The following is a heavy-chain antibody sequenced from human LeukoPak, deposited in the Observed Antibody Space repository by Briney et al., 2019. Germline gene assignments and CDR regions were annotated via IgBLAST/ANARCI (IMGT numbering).Heavy chain of an antibody. CDR2: ISYDGSNK. CDR3: AILAVAGRTFDY. Sequence: GGSLRLSCAASGFTFSSYAMHWVCQAPGKGLEWVAVISYDGSNKYYADSVKGRFTISRDNSKNTLYLQMNSLRAEDTAVYYCAILAVAGRTFDYWGQGTLVTVSS. CDR1: GFTFSSYA. D-gene: IGHD6-19*01. J-gene: IGHJ4*02. V-gene: IGHV3-30-3*01.